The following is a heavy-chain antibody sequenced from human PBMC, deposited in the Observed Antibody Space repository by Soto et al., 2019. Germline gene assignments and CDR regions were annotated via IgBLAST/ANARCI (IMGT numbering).Heavy chain of an antibody. CDR3: SXXXXXXXXXXYFDL. CDR2: IGGDGGST. Sequence: EVQLLESGGGLVQPGGSLRLSCAASGFTFSSYAMNWVRQAPGKGLEWVSLIGGDGGSTYYADSVRGRFTISRDNSKNAQYLQMNSMRAEDTAIYYCSXXXXXXXXXXYFDLWRLGTLVTVSS. V-gene: IGHV3-23*01. CDR1: GFTFSSYA. J-gene: IGHJ2*01.